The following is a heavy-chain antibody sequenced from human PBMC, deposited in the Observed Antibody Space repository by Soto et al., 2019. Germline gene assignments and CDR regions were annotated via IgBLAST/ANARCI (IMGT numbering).Heavy chain of an antibody. D-gene: IGHD5-12*01. V-gene: IGHV1-69*01. CDR2: SIPIFGTS. Sequence: QVQLVQSGAEVKKPGSSVTVSCKASGGTFNNYAINWVRQAPGQGLEWMGGSIPIFGTSNYAQKFQGRVTITADESTRTAYMERSSVRSEDTAVYYCVRGKMREMATILRDKWFDPWGHGTLVTVSS. J-gene: IGHJ5*02. CDR1: GGTFNNYA. CDR3: VRGKMREMATILRDKWFDP.